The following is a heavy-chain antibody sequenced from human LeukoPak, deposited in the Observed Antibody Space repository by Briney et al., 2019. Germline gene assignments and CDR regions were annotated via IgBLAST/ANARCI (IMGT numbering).Heavy chain of an antibody. CDR1: GGSISSHF. V-gene: IGHV4-59*08. D-gene: IGHD4-17*01. CDR3: ARQTMTTADAFDI. CDR2: IYYSGST. Sequence: SETLSLTCTVSGGSISSHFWSWIRQPPGQGLEWIAYIYYSGSTDYHPSLKSRVTISVDTSKNQFSLKLSSVTAADTAVYYCARQTMTTADAFDIWGQGTMVTVSS. J-gene: IGHJ3*02.